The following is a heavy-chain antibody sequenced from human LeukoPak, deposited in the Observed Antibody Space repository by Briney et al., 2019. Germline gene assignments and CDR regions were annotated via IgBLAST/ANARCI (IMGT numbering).Heavy chain of an antibody. CDR2: IIPIFGTA. Sequence: GASVKVSCKASGGTFSSYAISWVRQAPGQGLEWMGGIIPIFGTANYAQKFQGRVTITADKSTSTAYMELSSLRSEDTAVYYCARVMVADYDSGGYLNWFDPWGQGTLVTVSS. D-gene: IGHD3-22*01. CDR3: ARVMVADYDSGGYLNWFDP. V-gene: IGHV1-69*06. J-gene: IGHJ5*02. CDR1: GGTFSSYA.